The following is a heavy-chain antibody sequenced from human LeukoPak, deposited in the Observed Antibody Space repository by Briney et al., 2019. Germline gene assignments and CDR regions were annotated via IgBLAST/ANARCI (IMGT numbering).Heavy chain of an antibody. V-gene: IGHV1-69*04. D-gene: IGHD3-10*01. CDR2: IIPILGIA. Sequence: ASVKVSCKASGGTFSSYAISWVRQAPGQGLEWMGRIIPILGIANYAQKFQGRVTITADKSTSTAYMELSSLRSEDTAVYYCARAITMVRGFQTFDPWGQGTLVTVPS. CDR3: ARAITMVRGFQTFDP. CDR1: GGTFSSYA. J-gene: IGHJ5*02.